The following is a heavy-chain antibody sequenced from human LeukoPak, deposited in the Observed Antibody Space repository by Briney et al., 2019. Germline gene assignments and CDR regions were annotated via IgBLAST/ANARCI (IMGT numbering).Heavy chain of an antibody. CDR1: GFTFSDVW. CDR3: ITATELIVATVPDN. D-gene: IGHD5-12*01. V-gene: IGHV3-15*01. CDR2: IKTKTDGATT. Sequence: GGSLRLSCAASGFTFSDVWMTWVRQAPGRGMEWVGRIKTKTDGATTDYAAPVKGRFTILRDDSANMLYLQMTSLRTEDTALYYCITATELIVATVPDNWGQGTLVTVSS. J-gene: IGHJ4*02.